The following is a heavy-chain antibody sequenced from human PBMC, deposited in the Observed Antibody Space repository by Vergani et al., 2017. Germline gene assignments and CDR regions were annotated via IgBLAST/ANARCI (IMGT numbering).Heavy chain of an antibody. D-gene: IGHD6-19*01. J-gene: IGHJ3*02. Sequence: QVQLVQSGAEVKKPGASVKVSCKASGYTFTSYYMHWVRPAPRQGLEWMGIINPSGGSTSYAQTFQGGVTMTRDTVTSTVYLELSSLRSEDTAVYYCARDRVAVAGLGGLDAFDIWGQGTMVTVSS. CDR2: INPSGGST. CDR1: GYTFTSYY. V-gene: IGHV1-46*03. CDR3: ARDRVAVAGLGGLDAFDI.